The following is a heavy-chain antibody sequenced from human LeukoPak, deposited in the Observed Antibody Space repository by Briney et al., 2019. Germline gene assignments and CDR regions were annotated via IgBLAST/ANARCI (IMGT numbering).Heavy chain of an antibody. CDR2: ISYDGSNK. CDR3: ARGRGVTMVRGLKTNWFDP. V-gene: IGHV3-30*04. Sequence: QSGGSLRLSCAASGFTFSSYAMHWVRQAPGKGLEWVAVISYDGSNKYYADSVKGRFTISRDNSKNTLYLQMNSLRAEDTAEYYCARGRGVTMVRGLKTNWFDPWGQGTLVTVSS. J-gene: IGHJ5*02. CDR1: GFTFSSYA. D-gene: IGHD3-10*01.